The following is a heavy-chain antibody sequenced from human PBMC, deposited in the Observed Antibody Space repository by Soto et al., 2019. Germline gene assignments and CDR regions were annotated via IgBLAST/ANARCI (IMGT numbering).Heavy chain of an antibody. CDR3: ARGNTISGELSYFDY. D-gene: IGHD3-3*01. CDR1: GYTFTSYG. CDR2: ITSYNGYT. J-gene: IGHJ4*02. Sequence: ASVKVSCKASGYTFTSYGISWVRQAPGQGLEWMGWITSYNGYTNYAQNLQGRVTMTTDTSTSTAYMELRSLRSDDTAVYYCARGNTISGELSYFDYWGQGTLVTVSS. V-gene: IGHV1-18*01.